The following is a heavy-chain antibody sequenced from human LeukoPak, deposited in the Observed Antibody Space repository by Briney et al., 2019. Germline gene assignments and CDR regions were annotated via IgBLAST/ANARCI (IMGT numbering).Heavy chain of an antibody. D-gene: IGHD2-15*01. Sequence: AAVKVSCRASGGTFTGYSMLWWGRAPGQGLEGVGWLNPNSGGTNYAQKYQGRVTITRDTSIRTAYIERSRLRSDDTAVYYCARGGSRYCSGGSCYGRAFDIWGQGTMVTVSS. V-gene: IGHV1-2*02. CDR3: ARGGSRYCSGGSCYGRAFDI. CDR2: LNPNSGGT. CDR1: GGTFTGYS. J-gene: IGHJ3*02.